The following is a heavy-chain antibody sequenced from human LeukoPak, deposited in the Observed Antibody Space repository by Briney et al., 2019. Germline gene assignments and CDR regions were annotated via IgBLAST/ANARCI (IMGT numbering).Heavy chain of an antibody. CDR2: INADNGNT. CDR1: GYTPAPYA. CDR3: ATAPLRLPDWTGDF. Sequence: ASVKVSCKASGYTPAPYAIHWVRQASGQRLEWLGWINADNGNTKYPQKFQGRVTITRDTSANTVYMDLSRLTSEDSAVYYCATAPLRLPDWTGDFWGQGTLVTVSS. V-gene: IGHV1-3*01. D-gene: IGHD3-9*01. J-gene: IGHJ4*02.